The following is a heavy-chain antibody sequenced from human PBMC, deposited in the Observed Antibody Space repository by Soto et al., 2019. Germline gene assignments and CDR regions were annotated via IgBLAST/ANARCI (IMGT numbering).Heavy chain of an antibody. V-gene: IGHV4-30-2*01. J-gene: IGHJ4*02. D-gene: IGHD5-18*01. Sequence: QLQLQESGSGLVKPSQTLSLTCAVSGGSISSGGYSWSWIRQPPGKCLEGIGYIYHSGSTYYNPSLKSRVTISVDRSKNQFSLKLSSVTAADTDVYYCARGSKRGYSYGLDYWGQGTMVTVSS. CDR3: ARGSKRGYSYGLDY. CDR2: IYHSGST. CDR1: GGSISSGGYS.